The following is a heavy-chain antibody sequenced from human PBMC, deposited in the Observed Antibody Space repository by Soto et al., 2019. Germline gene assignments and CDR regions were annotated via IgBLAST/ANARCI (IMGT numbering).Heavy chain of an antibody. CDR1: GFNFSSYG. V-gene: IGHV3-23*01. D-gene: IGHD2-15*01. Sequence: PGGSLRLSCAASGFNFSSYGMSWVRQAPGKGLEWVSAISGSGGSTYYADSVKGRFTTSRDNSKNTLYLQMNSLRAEDTAVYYCASQVAPDAFDIWGQGTMVTVSS. J-gene: IGHJ3*02. CDR3: ASQVAPDAFDI. CDR2: ISGSGGST.